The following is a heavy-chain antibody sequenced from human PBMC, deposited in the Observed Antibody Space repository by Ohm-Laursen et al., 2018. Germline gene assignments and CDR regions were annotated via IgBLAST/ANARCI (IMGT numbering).Heavy chain of an antibody. V-gene: IGHV3-11*01. J-gene: IGHJ4*02. CDR1: GFTFSDFH. D-gene: IGHD4-17*01. Sequence: SLRLSCTASGFTFSDFHMSWIRQAPGKRLECISYISSSGTTIYNADSVRGRFTISRDNAKNSLYLQMNSLRDEDTAVYYCARDYGDNRPVGWGRGTLVTVSS. CDR2: ISSSGTTI. CDR3: ARDYGDNRPVG.